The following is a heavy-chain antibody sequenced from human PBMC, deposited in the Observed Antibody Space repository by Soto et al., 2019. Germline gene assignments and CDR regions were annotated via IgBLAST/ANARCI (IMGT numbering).Heavy chain of an antibody. V-gene: IGHV1-2*02. Sequence: ASVKVSCKASGYTFTGYYVHWVREAPGQGLEWMGWINPETGGTSYAQKFQGRVTLSRDTSINTAYLELSSLRFDDAAVYFCARERFPVISDGMEVWGQGTTVTVSS. CDR3: ARERFPVISDGMEV. CDR2: INPETGGT. J-gene: IGHJ6*02. D-gene: IGHD2-21*01. CDR1: GYTFTGYY.